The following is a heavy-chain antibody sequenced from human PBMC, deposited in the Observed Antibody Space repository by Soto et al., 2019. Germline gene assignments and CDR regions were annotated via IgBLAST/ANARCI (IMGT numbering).Heavy chain of an antibody. J-gene: IGHJ4*02. D-gene: IGHD5-12*01. CDR3: ARDAYSGYDKGYFDY. CDR1: GGSISTYY. CDR2: IYYSGTT. Sequence: SETLSLTCTVSGGSISTYYWSWVRQPPGKGLEWIGFIYYSGTTNYNPSLKSRVTISVDTSKNQFSLKLSSVTAADTAMYYCARDAYSGYDKGYFDYWGQGTLVTVSS. V-gene: IGHV4-59*01.